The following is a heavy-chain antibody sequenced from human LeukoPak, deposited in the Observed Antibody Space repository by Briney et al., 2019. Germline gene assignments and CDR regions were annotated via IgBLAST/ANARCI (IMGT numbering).Heavy chain of an antibody. V-gene: IGHV3-7*01. Sequence: GGSLRLSCAASGFTFSSYWMSWVRQAPGKGLEWVANIKQDGSEKYYVDSVKGRFTISRDNAKNSLYLQMNSLRAEDTAVYYCARGGVWFGELRNFDYWGQGTLVTVSS. CDR3: ARGGVWFGELRNFDY. D-gene: IGHD3-10*01. J-gene: IGHJ4*02. CDR2: IKQDGSEK. CDR1: GFTFSSYW.